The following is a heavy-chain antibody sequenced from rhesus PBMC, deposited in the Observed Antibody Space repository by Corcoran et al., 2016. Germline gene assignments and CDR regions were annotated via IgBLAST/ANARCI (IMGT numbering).Heavy chain of an antibody. CDR2: IYGNSADP. CDR3: ARDIGTVAGKKKNYWYFDI. D-gene: IGHD4-29*01. V-gene: IGHV4S7*01. J-gene: IGHJ2*01. Sequence: QVQLQESGPGLVKPSETLSLTCAVSGGSISGGYYWGWIRQPPGQGLEWIGNIYGNSADPYHNPTLKSRDTSSKDTSKKQFPMKLGSVTAADTAVYYCARDIGTVAGKKKNYWYFDIWGPGTPITISS. CDR1: GGSISGGYY.